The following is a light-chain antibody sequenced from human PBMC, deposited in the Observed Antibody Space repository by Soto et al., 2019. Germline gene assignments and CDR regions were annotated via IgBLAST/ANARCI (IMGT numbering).Light chain of an antibody. V-gene: IGKV3-15*01. CDR3: HQYDVWRPIT. J-gene: IGKJ4*01. CDR1: QTISRN. Sequence: EIVMTQSPATLSVSSGERVTLSCRASQTISRNLAWYQQKPGQPPRLLIYGASTRATGIPARFSGSGSGTEFTLTITSLQSDDFALYYCHQYDVWRPITFGGGTKVDIK. CDR2: GAS.